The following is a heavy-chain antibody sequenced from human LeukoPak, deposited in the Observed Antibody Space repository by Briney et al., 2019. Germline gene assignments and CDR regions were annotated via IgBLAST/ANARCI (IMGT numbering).Heavy chain of an antibody. CDR1: GGSFSGYY. V-gene: IGHV4-34*01. CDR3: ARGASMVRGVSIY. CDR2: INHSGST. J-gene: IGHJ4*02. Sequence: PSETLSLTCAVYGGSFSGYYWSWIRQPPGKGLEWIGEINHSGSTNYNPSLKSRVTISVDTSKNQFSLKLSSVTAADTAVYYCARGASMVRGVSIYWGQGTLVTVSS. D-gene: IGHD3-10*01.